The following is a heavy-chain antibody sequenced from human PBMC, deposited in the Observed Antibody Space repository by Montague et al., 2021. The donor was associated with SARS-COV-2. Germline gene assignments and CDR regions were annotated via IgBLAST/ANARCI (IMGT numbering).Heavy chain of an antibody. V-gene: IGHV4-34*01. CDR1: GGSFSDYY. J-gene: IGHJ3*02. Sequence: SETLSLTCAVYGGSFSDYYWTWIRQAPGKGLEWIGEVDHRGSSSYNPSLQSRFTISVERSKNQFSLRLTSVNAADTAVYYGARGQVTVFGVLIMLPAAGPLDSWGLGTKVTVSS. D-gene: IGHD3-3*01. CDR2: VDHRGSS. CDR3: ARGQVTVFGVLIMLPAAGPLDS.